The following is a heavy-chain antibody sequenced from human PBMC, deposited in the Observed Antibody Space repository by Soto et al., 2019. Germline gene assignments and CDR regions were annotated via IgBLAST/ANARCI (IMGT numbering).Heavy chain of an antibody. Sequence: ASVKVSCKASGYTFTGYYMHWVRQAPGQGLEWMGWINPNSGGTNYAQKFQGRVTMTRDTSISTAYMELSRLRSDDTAVYYCASPTAEEEGTVTDKRGYCYYGMDVWGQGTTVTVYS. CDR2: INPNSGGT. CDR3: ASPTAEEEGTVTDKRGYCYYGMDV. J-gene: IGHJ6*02. D-gene: IGHD4-17*01. CDR1: GYTFTGYY. V-gene: IGHV1-2*02.